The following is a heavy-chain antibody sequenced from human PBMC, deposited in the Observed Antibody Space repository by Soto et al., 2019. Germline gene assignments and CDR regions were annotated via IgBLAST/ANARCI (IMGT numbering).Heavy chain of an antibody. Sequence: PGGSLRLSCAASGFTFSSYSMNWVRQAPGKGLEWVSSISSSSSYIYYADSVKGRFTISRDNAKNSLYLQMNSLRAEDTAVYYCARPPVTKPEGNDYWGQGTLVTVSS. CDR3: ARPPVTKPEGNDY. CDR1: GFTFSSYS. V-gene: IGHV3-21*01. CDR2: ISSSSSYI. D-gene: IGHD4-17*01. J-gene: IGHJ4*02.